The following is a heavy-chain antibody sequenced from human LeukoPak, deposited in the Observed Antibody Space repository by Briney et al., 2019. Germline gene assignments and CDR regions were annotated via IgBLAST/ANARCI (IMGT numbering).Heavy chain of an antibody. Sequence: SETLSLTCTVSGGSISSYYWSWIRQPAGKGLEWIGRIYTSGSTNYNPSLKSRVTMSVDTSKNQFSLKLSSVTAADTAVYYCARDVGNSGSSKPGYYYYMDVWGKGTTVTVSS. D-gene: IGHD1-26*01. CDR2: IYTSGST. CDR1: GGSISSYY. V-gene: IGHV4-4*07. J-gene: IGHJ6*03. CDR3: ARDVGNSGSSKPGYYYYMDV.